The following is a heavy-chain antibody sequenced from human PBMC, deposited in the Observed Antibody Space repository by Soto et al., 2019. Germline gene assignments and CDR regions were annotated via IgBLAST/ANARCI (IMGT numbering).Heavy chain of an antibody. V-gene: IGHV3-7*05. Sequence: VQLVESGGGLVQPGGSLRLSCGASGFTFSDYWMTWVRQAPGKGLEWVANMNQAGSEKNYVDSVKGRFIISRDNAQNSLFLQMDSLRAEDTAVYYCARQHSGSYYFDYWGRGTLVTVSS. D-gene: IGHD1-26*01. CDR1: GFTFSDYW. J-gene: IGHJ4*02. CDR3: ARQHSGSYYFDY. CDR2: MNQAGSEK.